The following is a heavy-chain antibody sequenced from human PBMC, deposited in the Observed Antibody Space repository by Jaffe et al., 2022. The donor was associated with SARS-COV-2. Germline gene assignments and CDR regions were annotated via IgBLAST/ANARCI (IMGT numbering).Heavy chain of an antibody. CDR2: ISHDGRNT. Sequence: QVQLVESGGGVVQPGRSLRLSCAASGFTFSSYGVHWVRQAPGKGLEWLAVISHDGRNTNYVDSVKGRFTISRDNSENTLNLQMNSLRPDDTAVYYCAKDTYYHSTTGYYVFDSWGQGTLVTVSS. V-gene: IGHV3-30*18. D-gene: IGHD3-22*01. CDR1: GFTFSSYG. CDR3: AKDTYYHSTTGYYVFDS. J-gene: IGHJ4*02.